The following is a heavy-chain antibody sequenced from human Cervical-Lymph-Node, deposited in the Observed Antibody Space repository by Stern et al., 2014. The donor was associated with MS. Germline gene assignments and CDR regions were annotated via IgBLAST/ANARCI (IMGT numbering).Heavy chain of an antibody. CDR1: TVSISSYY. J-gene: IGHJ4*02. CDR3: ASAHGYYRSFDY. D-gene: IGHD2-21*01. Sequence: QVQLQQWGPGLVKPSETLSLTCSVSTVSISSYYWTWIRQPPGKGLEWVGCVNYRGNTFYNPSLKSRVAISLDTSARQASLRLTSVTAADTAIYYCASAHGYYRSFDYWGQGTLVTVSS. CDR2: VNYRGNT. V-gene: IGHV4-59*01.